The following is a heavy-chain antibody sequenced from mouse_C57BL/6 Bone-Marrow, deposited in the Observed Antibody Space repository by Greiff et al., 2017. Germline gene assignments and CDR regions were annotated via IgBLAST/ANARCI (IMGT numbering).Heavy chain of an antibody. J-gene: IGHJ4*01. Sequence: EVQVVESGGGLVQPGGSLKLSCAASGFTFSDYYMYWVRQTPEKRLEWVAYISNGGGSTYYPDTVKGRFTISRDNAKNTLYLQMSRLKSEDTAMYYCARQEGYYAMDYWGQGTSVTVSS. CDR2: ISNGGGST. CDR1: GFTFSDYY. V-gene: IGHV5-12*01. CDR3: ARQEGYYAMDY.